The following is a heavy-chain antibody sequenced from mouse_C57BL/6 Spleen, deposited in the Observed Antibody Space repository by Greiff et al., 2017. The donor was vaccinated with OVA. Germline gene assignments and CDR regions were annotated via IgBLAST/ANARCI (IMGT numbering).Heavy chain of an antibody. D-gene: IGHD2-3*01. Sequence: QVQLQQSGAELARPGASVKMSCKASGYTFTSYTMHWVKQRPGQGLEWIGYINPSSGYTKSNQKFKDKATLTADKSSSTAYMQLSSLTSEDSAVYYCARDYDGYYAMDYWGQGTSVTVSS. V-gene: IGHV1-4*01. CDR3: ARDYDGYYAMDY. J-gene: IGHJ4*01. CDR2: INPSSGYT. CDR1: GYTFTSYT.